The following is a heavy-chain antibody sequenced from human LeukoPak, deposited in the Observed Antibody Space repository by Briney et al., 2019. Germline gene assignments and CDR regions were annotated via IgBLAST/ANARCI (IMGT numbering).Heavy chain of an antibody. CDR3: AKKLAGDRFDY. D-gene: IGHD7-27*01. Sequence: SETLSLTCTVSGVSINAYYWNWFRQPPGKRLEWIGYIYHTGNTNYNPSLESRVTMSVDTSKNQFSLKLSSVTAADTAVYYCAKKLAGDRFDYWGQGTLVTVSS. V-gene: IGHV4-59*13. CDR2: IYHTGNT. J-gene: IGHJ4*02. CDR1: GVSINAYY.